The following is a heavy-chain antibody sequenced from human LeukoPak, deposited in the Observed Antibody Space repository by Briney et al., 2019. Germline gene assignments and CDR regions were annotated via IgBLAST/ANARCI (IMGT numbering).Heavy chain of an antibody. V-gene: IGHV1-46*01. J-gene: IGHJ4*02. CDR3: ARGRGANDY. Sequence: ASVKVSCKASGYTFISYRLHWVRQAPGRGLEWMGIINPTGGSTSYAQKFQGRVTMTRDTSTSTVYMELSSLRSEDTAMYYCARGRGANDYWGQGTLVTVSS. CDR1: GYTFISYR. CDR2: INPTGGST.